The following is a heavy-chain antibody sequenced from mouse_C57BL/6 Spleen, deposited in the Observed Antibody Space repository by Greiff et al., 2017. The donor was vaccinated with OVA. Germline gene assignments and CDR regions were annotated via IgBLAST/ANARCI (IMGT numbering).Heavy chain of an antibody. Sequence: QVQLQQSGPELVKPGASVKISCKASGYAFSSSWMNWVKQRPGKGLEWIGRIYPGDGDTNYNGKFKGKATLTADKSSSTAYMQLSSLTSEDSAVYFCASYGNYAYYAMDYWGQGTSVTVSS. CDR3: ASYGNYAYYAMDY. D-gene: IGHD2-1*01. CDR1: GYAFSSSW. CDR2: IYPGDGDT. J-gene: IGHJ4*01. V-gene: IGHV1-82*01.